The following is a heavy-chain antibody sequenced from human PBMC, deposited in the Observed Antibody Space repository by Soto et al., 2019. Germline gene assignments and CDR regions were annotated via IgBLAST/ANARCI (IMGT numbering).Heavy chain of an antibody. J-gene: IGHJ4*02. CDR2: IIPIFGTA. Sequence: SVKVSCKASGGTFSSYAISWVRQAPGQGLEWMGGIIPIFGTANYAQKFQGRVTITADESTSTAYMELSSLRSEDTAVYYCARDPTSYYYDSSGYYYWGQGTLVTVSS. D-gene: IGHD3-22*01. CDR3: ARDPTSYYYDSSGYYY. V-gene: IGHV1-69*13. CDR1: GGTFSSYA.